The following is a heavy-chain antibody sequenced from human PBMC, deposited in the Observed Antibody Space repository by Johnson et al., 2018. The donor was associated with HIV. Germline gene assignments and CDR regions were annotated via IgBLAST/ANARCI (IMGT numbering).Heavy chain of an antibody. Sequence: VQLVESGGGLVKPGGSLRLSCAASGFTFSDYYMSWIRQPPGKGLEWVSYISSSASTIYYADSVRGRFAISRDHSKNSLYLQMDNLRTEDTAVYYCARDGVYSSPHDSFDIWGQGTMVIVSS. V-gene: IGHV3-11*01. D-gene: IGHD6-19*01. CDR2: ISSSASTI. CDR1: GFTFSDYY. J-gene: IGHJ3*02. CDR3: ARDGVYSSPHDSFDI.